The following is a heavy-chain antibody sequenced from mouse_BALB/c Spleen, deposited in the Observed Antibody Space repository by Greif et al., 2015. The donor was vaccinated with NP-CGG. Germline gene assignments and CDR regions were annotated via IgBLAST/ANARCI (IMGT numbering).Heavy chain of an antibody. CDR2: ISNLAYSI. V-gene: IGHV5-15*02. J-gene: IGHJ2*01. CDR1: GFTFSDYG. Sequence: EVQLQESGGGLVQPGGSRKLSCAASGFTFSDYGMAWVRQAPGKGPEWVAFISNLAYSIYYADTVTGRSTISRENAKNTLYLEMSSLRSEDTAMYYCARDYYGSSYYFDYWGQGTTLTVSS. D-gene: IGHD1-1*01. CDR3: ARDYYGSSYYFDY.